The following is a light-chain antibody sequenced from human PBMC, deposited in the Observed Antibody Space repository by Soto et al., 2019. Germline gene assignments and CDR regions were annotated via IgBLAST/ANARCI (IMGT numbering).Light chain of an antibody. CDR1: QSVFHNSNNFNY. J-gene: IGKJ2*01. CDR3: QQYYLIPHT. CDR2: WAS. V-gene: IGKV4-1*01. Sequence: DIVMTQSPDSLAVSLGERASINCKSSQSVFHNSNNFNYLAWYHQKPGQPPKLLIYWASTRESGVPDRISGSGSGTDFTLTISNLQAEDVGVYYCQQYYLIPHTVGLGTKLELK.